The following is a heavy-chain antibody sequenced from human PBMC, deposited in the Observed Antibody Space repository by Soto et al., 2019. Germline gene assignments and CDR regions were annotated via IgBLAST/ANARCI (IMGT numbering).Heavy chain of an antibody. Sequence: GESLKISCKGSGYSFTSYWIGWVRQMPGKGLEWMGIIYPGDSDTRYSPSFQGQVTISADKSISTAYLQWSSQKASDTAMYYCARQNGDSSGWYSAPKPHAHPKHWGQGTLVTVSS. CDR2: IYPGDSDT. CDR3: ARQNGDSSGWYSAPKPHAHPKH. D-gene: IGHD6-19*01. V-gene: IGHV5-51*01. CDR1: GYSFTSYW. J-gene: IGHJ4*02.